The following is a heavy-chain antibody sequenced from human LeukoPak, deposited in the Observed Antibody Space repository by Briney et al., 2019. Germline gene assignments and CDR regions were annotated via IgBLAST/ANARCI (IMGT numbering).Heavy chain of an antibody. CDR2: IYSGGRT. CDR1: GFTVSSNY. Sequence: GGSLRLSCAASGFTVSSNYMTWVRQAPGKGLEWVSVIYSGGRTFDADSVKGRFTISRDNVKNTVFLQMNSLRVEDTAVYYCATVSSSRLGYFQHWGQGTLVTVSS. V-gene: IGHV3-66*01. J-gene: IGHJ1*01. CDR3: ATVSSSRLGYFQH. D-gene: IGHD6-13*01.